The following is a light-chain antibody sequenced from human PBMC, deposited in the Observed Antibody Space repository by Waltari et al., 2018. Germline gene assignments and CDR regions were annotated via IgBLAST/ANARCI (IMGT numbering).Light chain of an antibody. Sequence: DIVMTQSPEYLAVSLGERATINCKSSQSLLHFSNNEFYLAWYQQKPGQSPKLLVHWASTRESGVPDRFSCSGSGREFTLTSSSLQAEDVAFYYCQQYYSIPYSFGQWTRLEI. V-gene: IGKV4-1*01. CDR1: QSLLHFSNNEFY. CDR3: QQYYSIPYS. CDR2: WAS. J-gene: IGKJ2*01.